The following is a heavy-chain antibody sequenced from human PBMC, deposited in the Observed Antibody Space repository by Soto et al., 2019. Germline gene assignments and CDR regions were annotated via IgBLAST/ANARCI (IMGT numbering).Heavy chain of an antibody. Sequence: PGGSLRLSCAASGFTFSSYGMHWVRQAPGKGLEWVAVISYDGSNKYYADSVKGRFTISRDNSKNTLYLQMNSLRAEDTAVYYCASRCSGGSCYPFAFDIWGQGTIVTVSS. J-gene: IGHJ3*02. V-gene: IGHV3-30*03. CDR3: ASRCSGGSCYPFAFDI. CDR1: GFTFSSYG. D-gene: IGHD2-15*01. CDR2: ISYDGSNK.